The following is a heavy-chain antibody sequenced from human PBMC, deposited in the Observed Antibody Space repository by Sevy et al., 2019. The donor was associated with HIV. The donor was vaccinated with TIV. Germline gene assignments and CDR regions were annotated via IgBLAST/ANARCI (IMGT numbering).Heavy chain of an antibody. CDR2: IKENGSEK. CDR1: GFTFSTHW. J-gene: IGHJ4*02. V-gene: IGHV3-7*03. CDR3: AKDVY. Sequence: GGSLRLSCAASGFTFSTHWMSWVRQAPGKGLEWVANIKENGSEKYNVDSVKARFTISRDNAKNSLFLQMNSLRAEDTAVYYCAKDVYWGQGTLVTVSS.